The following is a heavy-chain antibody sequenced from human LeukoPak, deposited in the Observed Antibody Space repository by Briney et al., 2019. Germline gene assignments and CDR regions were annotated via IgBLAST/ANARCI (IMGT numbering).Heavy chain of an antibody. CDR1: GGSISSYY. D-gene: IGHD3-10*01. Sequence: SETLSLTCTVSGGSISSYYWSWIRQPPGKGLEWIGYIYYSGSTNYNPSLKSRVTISVDTYKNQFSLKLSSVTAADTAVYYCARSGYYGSGSYYIPHFDYWGQGTLVTVSS. J-gene: IGHJ4*02. V-gene: IGHV4-59*01. CDR2: IYYSGST. CDR3: ARSGYYGSGSYYIPHFDY.